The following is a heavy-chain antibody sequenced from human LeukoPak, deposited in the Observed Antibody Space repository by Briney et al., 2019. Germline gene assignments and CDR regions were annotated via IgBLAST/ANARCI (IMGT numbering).Heavy chain of an antibody. J-gene: IGHJ6*03. D-gene: IGHD6-19*01. V-gene: IGHV1-18*01. CDR3: ARDGWPSYYYYMDV. Sequence: ASVKVFCKASGYTFTTYGITWVRQAPGQGLEWMGWISTYNGKTNYAQKFQGRVTMTTDTSASTAYMELRSLRSDDTAVYYCARDGWPSYYYYMDVWGKGTTVTVSS. CDR2: ISTYNGKT. CDR1: GYTFTTYG.